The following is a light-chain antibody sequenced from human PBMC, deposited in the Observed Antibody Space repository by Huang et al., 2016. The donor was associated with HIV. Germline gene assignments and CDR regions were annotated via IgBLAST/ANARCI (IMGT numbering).Light chain of an antibody. CDR2: RAS. CDR3: QQYNSYPLT. Sequence: DIQMTQSPSTLSASVGDRVTITCRASQSISSWFAWYQQKPGKAPKLLIYRASSLETGVPSRFSCSGSGTEFTLTISTLQPDDFAIYYCQQYNSYPLTFGGGTKLEIK. V-gene: IGKV1-5*03. J-gene: IGKJ4*01. CDR1: QSISSW.